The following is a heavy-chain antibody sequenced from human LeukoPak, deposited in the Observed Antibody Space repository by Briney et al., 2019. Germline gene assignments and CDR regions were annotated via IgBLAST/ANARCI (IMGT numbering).Heavy chain of an antibody. CDR1: GGTFSSYA. CDR3: AISSWLRGWFDP. J-gene: IGHJ5*02. V-gene: IGHV1-69*13. D-gene: IGHD6-13*01. Sequence: SVKVSCKASGGTFSSYAISWVRQAPGQGLEWMGGIIPIFGTANYAQKFQGRVTITADESTSTAYMELSSLRSEDTAVYYCAISSWLRGWFDPWGQGTLVTVSS. CDR2: IIPIFGTA.